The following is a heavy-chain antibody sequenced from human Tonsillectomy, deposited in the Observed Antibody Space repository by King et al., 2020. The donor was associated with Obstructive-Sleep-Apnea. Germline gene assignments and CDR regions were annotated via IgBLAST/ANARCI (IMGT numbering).Heavy chain of an antibody. J-gene: IGHJ2*01. Sequence: QLQESGPGLVKPSETLSLTCSVSSGPISSYYWSWIRQPPGKGLEWIGYIYYSGSTKYNPSPKRRVTISVDTSKNQFSLKLNSVTAADTAVYYCARPSGWFRGYFDLWGRGTLVTVSS. V-gene: IGHV4-59*08. CDR3: ARPSGWFRGYFDL. CDR1: SGPISSYY. D-gene: IGHD6-19*01. CDR2: IYYSGST.